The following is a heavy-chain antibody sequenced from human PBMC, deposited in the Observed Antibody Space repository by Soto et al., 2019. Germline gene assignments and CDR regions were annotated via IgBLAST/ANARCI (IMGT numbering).Heavy chain of an antibody. D-gene: IGHD6-6*01. Sequence: QVQLVQSGAEVKKPGASVKVSCKASGYTFTSYAMHWVRQAPGQRLEWMGWINAGNGNTKYSQKFQGRVTITRDTSASTAYMELSSLRSEDTAVYYCARDRSKYSSSSTDYWGQGTLVTVSS. CDR1: GYTFTSYA. V-gene: IGHV1-3*01. J-gene: IGHJ4*02. CDR2: INAGNGNT. CDR3: ARDRSKYSSSSTDY.